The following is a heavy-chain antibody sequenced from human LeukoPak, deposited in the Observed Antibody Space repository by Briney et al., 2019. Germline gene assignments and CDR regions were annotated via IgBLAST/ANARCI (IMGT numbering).Heavy chain of an antibody. CDR2: IKPGGSEK. V-gene: IGHV3-7*01. CDR1: GFSFTSYW. Sequence: GGSLRLSCAASGFSFTSYWMSWVRQAPGKGLEWVANIKPGGSEKYFVDSVKGRFTISRDNTKNSLYLLMNSLRVEDTAVYYCARSPDGFDYWGQGTLVTVSS. J-gene: IGHJ4*02. CDR3: ARSPDGFDY.